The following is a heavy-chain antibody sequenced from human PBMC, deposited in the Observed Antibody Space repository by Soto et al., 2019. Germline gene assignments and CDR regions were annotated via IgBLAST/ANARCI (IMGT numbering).Heavy chain of an antibody. CDR1: GFIFSNYA. V-gene: IGHV3-23*01. Sequence: EVQLLESGGGLVQPGGSLRLSCAPSGFIFSNYAMSWVRQARGKGLEWVSAISGSGADTYYTESVKGRFTISRDNFKNTLYLQMNSLIAEDTAVYYCAKDTGRGGGRVFDYWGQGTLVTVSS. CDR2: ISGSGADT. D-gene: IGHD2-15*01. J-gene: IGHJ4*02. CDR3: AKDTGRGGGRVFDY.